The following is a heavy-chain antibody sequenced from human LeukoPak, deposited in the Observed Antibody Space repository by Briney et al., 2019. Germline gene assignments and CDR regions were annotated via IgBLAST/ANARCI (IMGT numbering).Heavy chain of an antibody. V-gene: IGHV4-38-2*02. D-gene: IGHD5-12*01. CDR2: IYHSGST. Sequence: PSETLSLTCTVSGYSISSGYYWGWIRQPPGKGLEWIGSIYHSGSTYYNPSLKSRVTISVDTSKNQFSLKLSSVTAADTAVYYCAKGGLLVASFDYWGQGTLVTVSS. CDR1: GYSISSGYY. CDR3: AKGGLLVASFDY. J-gene: IGHJ4*02.